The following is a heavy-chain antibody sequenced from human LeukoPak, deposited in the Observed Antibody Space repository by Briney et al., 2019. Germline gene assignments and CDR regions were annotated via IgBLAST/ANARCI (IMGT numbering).Heavy chain of an antibody. CDR1: GFTFRIHW. CDR2: INGAGSST. Sequence: PGGSLRLSCAASGFTFRIHWMHWVRQAPGNGLVWVSRINGAGSSTSYADSVKGRFTVSRDNAKNTLNLQMNSLRAEDTAVYYCARDLFFSDAGYSSGWRAEYFHHWGQGTLVTVSS. J-gene: IGHJ1*01. CDR3: ARDLFFSDAGYSSGWRAEYFHH. V-gene: IGHV3-74*01. D-gene: IGHD6-19*01.